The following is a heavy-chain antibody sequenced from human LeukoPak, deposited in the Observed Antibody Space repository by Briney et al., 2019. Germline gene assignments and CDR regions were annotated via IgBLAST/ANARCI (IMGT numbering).Heavy chain of an antibody. V-gene: IGHV3-30*04. CDR2: ISPDGSYA. Sequence: GGSLGLSCAASGFTFSSFGLHWVRQAPGRGLEWVALISPDGSYAYYADSVKGRFTISRDNSENTFYLQLTNVRSEDAAVYFCARDHGAFDYWGQGTLVTVSS. CDR1: GFTFSSFG. CDR3: ARDHGAFDY. D-gene: IGHD3-10*01. J-gene: IGHJ4*02.